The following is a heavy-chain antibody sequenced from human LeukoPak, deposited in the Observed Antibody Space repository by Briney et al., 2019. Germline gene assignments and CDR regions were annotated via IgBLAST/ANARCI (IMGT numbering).Heavy chain of an antibody. D-gene: IGHD3-3*01. CDR1: GYTFTGYY. CDR3: ARARRITIFGVVITNDY. Sequence: ASVKVSCKASGYTFTGYYMHWVRQAPGQGLEWMGWINPNSGGTNYAQKFQGRVTMTRDTSISTAYMELSRPRSDDTAVYYCARARRITIFGVVITNDYWGQGTLVTVSS. CDR2: INPNSGGT. V-gene: IGHV1-2*02. J-gene: IGHJ4*02.